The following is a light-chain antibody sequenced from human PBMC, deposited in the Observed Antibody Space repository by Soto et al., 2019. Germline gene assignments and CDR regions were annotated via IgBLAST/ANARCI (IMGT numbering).Light chain of an antibody. Sequence: QAVVTQPPSASGAPGQRVTISCSGSSSNIGSNTVNWYQQFPGTAPRVLMYSNNQRPSGVPDRFSGSKSGTSVFLAISGLQSDDEADYYCAAWVDSLDGPVFGGGTKLTVL. J-gene: IGLJ3*02. V-gene: IGLV1-44*01. CDR1: SSNIGSNT. CDR2: SNN. CDR3: AAWVDSLDGPV.